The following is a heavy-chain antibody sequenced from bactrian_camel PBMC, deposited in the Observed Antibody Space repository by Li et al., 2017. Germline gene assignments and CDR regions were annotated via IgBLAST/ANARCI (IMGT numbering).Heavy chain of an antibody. CDR2: IHSLLGSE. CDR1: GFTFNRYC. D-gene: IGHD2*01. CDR3: AAQRLEIGRSAYCSGGLLQSWGY. Sequence: QLVESGGGSVQAGGTLLLSCAASGFTFNRYCMGWFRQAPGKERERVATIHSLLGSERYADSVKGRFTISTDRADLTVYLQMNSLKPEDTAMYYCAAQRLEIGRSAYCSGGLLQSWGYWGQGTQVTVS. J-gene: IGHJ4*01. V-gene: IGHV3S40*01.